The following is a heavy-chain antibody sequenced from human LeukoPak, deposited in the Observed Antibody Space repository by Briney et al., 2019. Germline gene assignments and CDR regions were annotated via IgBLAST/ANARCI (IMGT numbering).Heavy chain of an antibody. CDR1: GYTFTSYG. D-gene: IGHD6-19*01. CDR3: ARDLGIAVAGRYFDY. V-gene: IGHV1-18*04. CDR2: ISAYNGNT. Sequence: GASVKVSCKASGYTFTSYGISWVRQAPGQGLEWMGWISAYNGNTNYAQKLQGRVTMTTDTSTSTAYMELRSLGSDDTAVYYCARDLGIAVAGRYFDYWGQGTLVTVSS. J-gene: IGHJ4*02.